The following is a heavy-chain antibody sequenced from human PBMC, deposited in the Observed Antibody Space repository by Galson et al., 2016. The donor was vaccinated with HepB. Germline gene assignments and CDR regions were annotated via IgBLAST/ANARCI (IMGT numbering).Heavy chain of an antibody. CDR1: GFTFSGYN. CDR3: ARRRGSGGHDY. Sequence: SLRLSCAASGFTFSGYNMDWVRQAPGKGLEWVANIKQDGSEEYYVDSVKGRFTISRDNAKNSLYLQMNSLRAEDTAVYYCARRRGSGGHDYWGQGTLVTASS. J-gene: IGHJ4*02. CDR2: IKQDGSEE. V-gene: IGHV3-7*05. D-gene: IGHD3-10*01.